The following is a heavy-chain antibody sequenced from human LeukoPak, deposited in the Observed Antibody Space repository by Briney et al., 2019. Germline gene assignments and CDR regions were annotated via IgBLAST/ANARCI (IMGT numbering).Heavy chain of an antibody. CDR1: GFTFSSYA. V-gene: IGHV3-23*01. J-gene: IGHJ6*02. CDR3: AKGDYYGSGSTFKNGMDV. Sequence: GGSLRLSCAASGFTFSSYAMSWVRQAPGKGLEWVSAVTASAGNTYYADSVKDRFTISRDNSKNTLYLQVNSLRAEDTAVYYCAKGDYYGSGSTFKNGMDVWGQGTTVTVSS. CDR2: VTASAGNT. D-gene: IGHD3-10*01.